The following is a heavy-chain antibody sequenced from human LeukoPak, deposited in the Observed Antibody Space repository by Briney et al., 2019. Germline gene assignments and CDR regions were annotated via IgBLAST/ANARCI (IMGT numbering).Heavy chain of an antibody. D-gene: IGHD5-12*01. J-gene: IGHJ4*02. V-gene: IGHV3-21*01. CDR3: ASENIVGTSGALFDY. CDR1: GFTFSRHA. Sequence: GGSLRLSCAASGFTFSRHAMNWVRQAPGKGLEWASFITSSASYRYHSDSVKGRFTISRDNAKNSLYLQMNSLRVEDTAVYYCASENIVGTSGALFDYWGQGTLVTVSS. CDR2: ITSSASYR.